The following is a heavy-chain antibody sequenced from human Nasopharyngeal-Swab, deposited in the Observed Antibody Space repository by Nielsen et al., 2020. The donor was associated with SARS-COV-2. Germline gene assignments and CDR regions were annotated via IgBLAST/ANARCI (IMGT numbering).Heavy chain of an antibody. CDR3: ARGEFRKYYFAY. Sequence: ESLKISCAGSGFSFSSYSMNWVRQPPGKGLEWIGEINRSGSTNYNPSLKSRVTVSVDTSKIQFSLKLSSVTAADTAVYYCARGEFRKYYFAYWGQGTLVTVSS. J-gene: IGHJ4*02. CDR1: GFSFSSYS. V-gene: IGHV4-34*01. D-gene: IGHD3-10*01. CDR2: INRSGST.